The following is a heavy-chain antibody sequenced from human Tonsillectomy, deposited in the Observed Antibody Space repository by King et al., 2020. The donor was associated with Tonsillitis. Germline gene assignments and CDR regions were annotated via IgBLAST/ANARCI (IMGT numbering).Heavy chain of an antibody. CDR2: ISSSSGFI. D-gene: IGHD2-2*01. J-gene: IGHJ6*03. V-gene: IGHV3-21*01. Sequence: VQLVESGGGLVKPGGSLRLSCAASGFTFSSYSMNWVRQAPGKGLEWVSSISSSSGFIYYADSVKGRFTISRDSAKNSLYLQMNSLRAEDTAVYYCAREICTCSSCSYFDYYMDVWGKGTTVTVSS. CDR3: AREICTCSSCSYFDYYMDV. CDR1: GFTFSSYS.